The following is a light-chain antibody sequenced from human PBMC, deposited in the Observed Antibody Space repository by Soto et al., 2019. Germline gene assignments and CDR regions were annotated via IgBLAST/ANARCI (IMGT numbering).Light chain of an antibody. V-gene: IGKV3-11*01. CDR3: QQRNSWPPIP. CDR2: DAS. J-gene: IGKJ5*01. CDR1: QSVRTY. Sequence: EIVRTQSPVTLSLSPGERATLSCRASQSVRTYLAWYQVKPGQAPRLLIYDASSRASGVPARFSGSGSGTDFTLTISSLEPEDFALYYCQQRNSWPPIPFGQGTRLEIK.